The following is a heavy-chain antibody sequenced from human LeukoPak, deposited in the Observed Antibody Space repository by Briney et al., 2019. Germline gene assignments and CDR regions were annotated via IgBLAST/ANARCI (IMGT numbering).Heavy chain of an antibody. Sequence: GRSLRLSCAASGFSFSNYAMHWVRQAPGKGLEWVAVIWYDGSKKYYAGSARGRFTISRDNSKNTVYLQMNSLRAEDTAVYYCARVVFGSGSSGSFDSWGQGTLVTVSS. J-gene: IGHJ4*02. CDR3: ARVVFGSGSSGSFDS. D-gene: IGHD3-3*01. CDR2: IWYDGSKK. V-gene: IGHV3-33*01. CDR1: GFSFSNYA.